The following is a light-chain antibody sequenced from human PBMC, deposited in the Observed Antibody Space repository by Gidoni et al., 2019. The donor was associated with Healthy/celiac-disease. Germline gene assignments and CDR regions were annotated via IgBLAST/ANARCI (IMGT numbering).Light chain of an antibody. CDR1: QSVSSSY. J-gene: IGKJ1*01. V-gene: IGKV3-20*01. Sequence: EIVLTQSPGTLSLSPGERATLSCRASQSVSSSYLAGYQQKPGQAPRLLIYGASSRATGIPDRFSGSGSGTDFTLTISRLEPEDFAVYYWQHDGSSPRTFGQGTKVEIK. CDR2: GAS. CDR3: QHDGSSPRT.